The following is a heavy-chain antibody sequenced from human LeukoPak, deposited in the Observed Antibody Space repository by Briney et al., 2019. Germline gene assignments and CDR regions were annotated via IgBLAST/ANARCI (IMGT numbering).Heavy chain of an antibody. CDR3: AKASTTYYYDSSGYQSPNWFDP. CDR2: ISGSGGST. Sequence: GGSLRLSCEASGFSIRTYYMSWVRQAPGKGLEWVSAISGSGGSTYYADSVKGRFTISRDNSKNTLYLQMNSLRAEDTAVYYCAKASTTYYYDSSGYQSPNWFDPWGQGTLVTVSS. J-gene: IGHJ5*02. V-gene: IGHV3-23*01. D-gene: IGHD3-22*01. CDR1: GFSIRTYY.